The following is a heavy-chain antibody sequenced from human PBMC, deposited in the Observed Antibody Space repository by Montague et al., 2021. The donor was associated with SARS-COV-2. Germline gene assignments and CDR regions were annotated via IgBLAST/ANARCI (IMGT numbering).Heavy chain of an antibody. V-gene: IGHV4-4*02. Sequence: SETLSLTCAVSDGSISSPNWWNWVRQPPGKGLEWIGEIYYAGNTNYNPSLKSRVTIFIDKSKNHFSLQLSSVTAAATAVYYCARGGIYHYGMDVWGQGTTVAVSS. CDR1: DGSISSPNW. CDR3: ARGGIYHYGMDV. J-gene: IGHJ6*02. D-gene: IGHD3-16*01. CDR2: IYYAGNT.